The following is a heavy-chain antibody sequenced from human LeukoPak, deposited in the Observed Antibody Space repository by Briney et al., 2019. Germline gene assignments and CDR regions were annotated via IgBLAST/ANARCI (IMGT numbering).Heavy chain of an antibody. V-gene: IGHV3-48*02. CDR1: TYILTRYS. D-gene: IGHD7-27*01. Sequence: PGGSQRLLCAASTYILTRYSVKWVRQAPGKGLEWVSYISSPSTNIYYVDSVKGRFTISRDNAKNTMYLQMNSLRDEDTAVYYCARESYWGSSGKGFDSWGQGTLVTVSS. CDR2: ISSPSTNI. CDR3: ARESYWGSSGKGFDS. J-gene: IGHJ4*02.